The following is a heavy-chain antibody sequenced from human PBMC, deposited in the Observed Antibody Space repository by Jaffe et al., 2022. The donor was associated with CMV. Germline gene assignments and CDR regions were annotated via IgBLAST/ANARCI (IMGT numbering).Heavy chain of an antibody. Sequence: QVQLVQSGAEVRKPGASVKVSCKTSGYTFTDYTIHWVRQAPGQSLEWMGWINTANGDTKYLQKFQGRVTYTMDTSATTAYMELSGLRSEDTAVYYCARDPDFSNPPGEDSFDIWGQGTMVIVSS. V-gene: IGHV1-3*04. CDR2: INTANGDT. CDR1: GYTFTDYT. CDR3: ARDPDFSNPPGEDSFDI. D-gene: IGHD4-4*01. J-gene: IGHJ3*02.